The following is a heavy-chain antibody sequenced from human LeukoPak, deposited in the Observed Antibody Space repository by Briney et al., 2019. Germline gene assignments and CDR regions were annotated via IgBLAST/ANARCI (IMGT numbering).Heavy chain of an antibody. V-gene: IGHV3-74*01. J-gene: IGHJ4*02. CDR2: IRSDGSDT. CDR1: GFTFSDTW. Sequence: ESLKISCAASGFTFSDTWMHWVRQAPGEGLVWVSRIRSDGSDTRYAESVKGRFTISRDNAKNTLYLQMNSLRAEDTAVYYCARDWFHAIDYWGQGTLVTVYS. CDR3: ARDWFHAIDY. D-gene: IGHD2/OR15-2a*01.